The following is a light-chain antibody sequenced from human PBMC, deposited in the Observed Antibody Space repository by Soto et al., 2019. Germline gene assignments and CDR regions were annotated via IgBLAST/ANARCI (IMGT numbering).Light chain of an antibody. Sequence: IQMTQSPSSLSASVGDRLSITCRASQVITNDLGWYQQKPGKAPKRLIYAASTLQSGVPSRFCGSGSGTEFTLTISSLQPEDVATYYCLQLNTYPWTFGQGTKVEIK. CDR2: AAS. CDR1: QVITND. V-gene: IGKV1-17*01. J-gene: IGKJ1*01. CDR3: LQLNTYPWT.